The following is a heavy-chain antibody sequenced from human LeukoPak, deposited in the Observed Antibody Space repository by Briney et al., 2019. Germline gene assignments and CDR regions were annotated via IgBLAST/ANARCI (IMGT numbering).Heavy chain of an antibody. D-gene: IGHD6-19*01. CDR2: IYYSGST. Sequence: KSSETLSLTCTVSGGSINNYYWSWIRQPPGKGLEWIGYIYYSGSTNYKPSLKSRVTISVDRSRNQVSLQLSSVTAADTAVYYCARHRSLVTGTGVFDLWGQGTMVPVSS. V-gene: IGHV4-59*08. J-gene: IGHJ3*01. CDR3: ARHRSLVTGTGVFDL. CDR1: GGSINNYY.